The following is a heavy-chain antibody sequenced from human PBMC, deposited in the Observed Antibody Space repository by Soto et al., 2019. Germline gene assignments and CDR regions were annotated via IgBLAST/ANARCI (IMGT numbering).Heavy chain of an antibody. Sequence: GGSLRLSCAASGFTFSSYSMNWVRQAPGKGLEWVSYISSSSSTIYYADSVKGRFTISRDNAKNSLYLQMNSLRDEDTAVYYCARGHEYSSSWYGAFDIWGQGTMVTVSS. CDR1: GFTFSSYS. CDR3: ARGHEYSSSWYGAFDI. CDR2: ISSSSSTI. D-gene: IGHD6-13*01. J-gene: IGHJ3*02. V-gene: IGHV3-48*02.